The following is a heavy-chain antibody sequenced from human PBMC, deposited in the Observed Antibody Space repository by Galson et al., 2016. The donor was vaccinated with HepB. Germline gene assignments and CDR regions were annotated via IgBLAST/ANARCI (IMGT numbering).Heavy chain of an antibody. D-gene: IGHD5-24*01. Sequence: SVKVSCKASGYTFTSYTMHWVRQAPGLRLEWMGWINTANGDTKYSEKFQGRVTITRDTSASTVYIELSSLRSEDTSVYYCATPRQALPTMNLLRFWGHGTRVTVSS. CDR2: INTANGDT. J-gene: IGHJ4*01. CDR1: GYTFTSYT. V-gene: IGHV1-3*04. CDR3: ATPRQALPTMNLLRF.